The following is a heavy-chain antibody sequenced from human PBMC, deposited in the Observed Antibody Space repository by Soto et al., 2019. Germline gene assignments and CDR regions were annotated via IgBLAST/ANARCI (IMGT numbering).Heavy chain of an antibody. CDR3: AIDPITMIRAFDI. J-gene: IGHJ3*02. CDR1: GGCISSSRYY. D-gene: IGHD3-22*01. CDR2: IYYSGST. Sequence: PXASLSLTCTVCGGCISSSRYYGGWIRQPPGKGLEWIGSIYYSGSTYYNPSLKSRVTISVDTSKNQFSLKLSSVTAADTAVYYCAIDPITMIRAFDIWAQRTMVTVSS. V-gene: IGHV4-39*01.